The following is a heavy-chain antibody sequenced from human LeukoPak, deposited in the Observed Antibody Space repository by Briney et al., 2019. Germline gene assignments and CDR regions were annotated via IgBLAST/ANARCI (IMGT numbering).Heavy chain of an antibody. D-gene: IGHD2-21*02. CDR2: ISSSSSYI. J-gene: IGHJ4*02. CDR3: ARDIGPCGGDCYIFGGGYYFDY. CDR1: GFTFSSYS. V-gene: IGHV3-21*01. Sequence: GGSLRLSCAASGFTFSSYSMNWVRQAPGKGLEWVSSISSSSSYIYYADSVKGRFTISRDNAKNSLYLQMNSLRAEDTAVYYCARDIGPCGGDCYIFGGGYYFDYWGQGTLVTVSS.